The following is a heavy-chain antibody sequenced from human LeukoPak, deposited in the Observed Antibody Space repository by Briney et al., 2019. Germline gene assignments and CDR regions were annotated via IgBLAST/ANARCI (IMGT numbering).Heavy chain of an antibody. J-gene: IGHJ4*02. V-gene: IGHV1-24*01. CDR3: ATVYYYDSSGYPMLGY. Sequence: ASVKVSCKVSGYTLTELSMHWVRQAPGKGLEWMGGFDPEDGETIYAQKFHGRVTMTEDTSTDTAYMQRSSLRSEDTAVYYCATVYYYDSSGYPMLGYWGQGTVVTVS. CDR1: GYTLTELS. CDR2: FDPEDGET. D-gene: IGHD3-22*01.